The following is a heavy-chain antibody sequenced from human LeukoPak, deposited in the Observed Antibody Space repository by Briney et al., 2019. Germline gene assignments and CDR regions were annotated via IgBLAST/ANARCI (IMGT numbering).Heavy chain of an antibody. D-gene: IGHD2-21*01. CDR3: AMSVEIAVIPSFDY. J-gene: IGHJ4*02. V-gene: IGHV1-3*04. Sequence: ASVKVSCKTSGHIFTTHYIHWMRQAPGQRLEWLGRVNTDNTKSEYSQKFQGRVIITRDTSASTAYMEMSGLRSADTAMYYCAMSVEIAVIPSFDYWGQGTLVTVSS. CDR2: VNTDNTKS. CDR1: GHIFTTHY.